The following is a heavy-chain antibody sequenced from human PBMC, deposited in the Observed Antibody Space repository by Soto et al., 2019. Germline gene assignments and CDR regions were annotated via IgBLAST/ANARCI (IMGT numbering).Heavy chain of an antibody. CDR3: ARVGLSIAEAGSYYYCLDD. V-gene: IGHV1-69*12. D-gene: IGHD6-13*01. J-gene: IGHJ6*02. CDR1: GSTFSSYA. CDR2: IIAIFGTA. Sequence: QVQLVQSGAEVKKPGSSVKVSCKASGSTFSSYAISWVRQAPGHGLEWMGGIIAIFGTAKYAQKFQGRVTITADESTSPAYMGLSSLRADNTAVYYCARVGLSIAEAGSYYYCLDDWGHGSTVTVCS.